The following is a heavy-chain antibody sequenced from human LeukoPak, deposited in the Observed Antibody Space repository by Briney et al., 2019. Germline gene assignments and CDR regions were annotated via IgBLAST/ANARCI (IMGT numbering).Heavy chain of an antibody. CDR1: GGTFSSYA. Sequence: SVKVSCKASGGTFSSYAISWVRQAPGQGLEWMGGIIPIFGTANYAQKFQGRVTITADESTSTAYMELSSLRSEDTAVYYRARSPNANYYYYMDVWGKGTTVTISS. CDR2: IIPIFGTA. V-gene: IGHV1-69*13. D-gene: IGHD1-1*01. J-gene: IGHJ6*03. CDR3: ARSPNANYYYYMDV.